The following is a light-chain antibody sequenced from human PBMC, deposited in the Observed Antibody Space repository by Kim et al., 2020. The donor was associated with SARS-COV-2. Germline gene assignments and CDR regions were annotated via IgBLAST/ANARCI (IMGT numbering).Light chain of an antibody. CDR2: GKN. J-gene: IGLJ2*01. Sequence: VALGQTVRIKCQGDSLRSYYATWYQQRPGQAPMLVIYGKNNRPSEIPDRFSGSSSGNTASLTITGAQAEDEADYYCGSRDTNHNVIFGGGTK. CDR3: GSRDTNHNVI. CDR1: SLRSYY. V-gene: IGLV3-19*01.